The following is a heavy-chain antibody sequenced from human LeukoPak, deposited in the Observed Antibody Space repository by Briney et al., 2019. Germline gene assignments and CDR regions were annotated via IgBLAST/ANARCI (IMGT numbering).Heavy chain of an antibody. CDR1: GFTFNSYA. CDR2: ISGSGDRT. CDR3: ARSMITFGGVIAV. J-gene: IGHJ4*02. V-gene: IGHV3-23*01. Sequence: GGSLRLSCAASGFTFNSYAMSWVRQAPGKELEWVSTISGSGDRTSYADSVKGRFTISRDNAKNSLYLQMNSLRAEDTAVYYCARSMITFGGVIAVWGQGTLVTVSS. D-gene: IGHD3-16*02.